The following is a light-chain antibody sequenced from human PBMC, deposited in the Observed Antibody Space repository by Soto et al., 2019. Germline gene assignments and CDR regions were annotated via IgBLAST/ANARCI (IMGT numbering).Light chain of an antibody. V-gene: IGKV1-33*01. CDR2: DAS. CDR3: QQYHTIFT. CDR1: QDITNY. J-gene: IGKJ3*01. Sequence: DLPLTQSPSSLSASLGDRVTITCQASQDITNYLNWYQQKAGKAPKLLIYDASNLETGVPSRFSGSGSGTDFTFTISSLQPEDIATYYCQQYHTIFTFGPGTKVDIK.